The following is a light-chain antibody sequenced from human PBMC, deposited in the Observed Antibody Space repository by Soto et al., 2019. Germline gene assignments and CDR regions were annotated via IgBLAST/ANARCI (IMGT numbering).Light chain of an antibody. Sequence: QSALTQPASVSGSPGQSNTISCTGTSSDVGGYNYVSWYQQHPGKAPKLIIYEVSNRPSGVSNRFSGSKSGNTASLTISGLQAEDEAVYYCSSYTSRSTRVFGGGTKLTVL. CDR3: SSYTSRSTRV. CDR2: EVS. V-gene: IGLV2-14*01. CDR1: SSDVGGYNY. J-gene: IGLJ3*02.